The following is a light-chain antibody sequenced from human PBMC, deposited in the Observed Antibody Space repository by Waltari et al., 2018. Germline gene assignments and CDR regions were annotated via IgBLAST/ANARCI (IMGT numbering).Light chain of an antibody. CDR2: GGS. CDR3: MQHKALPLT. CDR1: QSLLHTDGYTY. Sequence: DIVMTQTPLSLPVTPGEPASISCRSSQSLLHTDGYTYLDWYLQKPGQSPQLLIYGGSNRASGVPDRFSGSRSGTDFTLKISKVEAEDVGVYYCMQHKALPLTFGGGTKVEIK. V-gene: IGKV2-40*01. J-gene: IGKJ4*01.